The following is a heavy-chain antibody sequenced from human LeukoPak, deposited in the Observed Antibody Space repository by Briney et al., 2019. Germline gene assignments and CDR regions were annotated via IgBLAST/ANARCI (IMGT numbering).Heavy chain of an antibody. Sequence: ASVKVSCKASGYTFTSYGISWVRLAPGQGLEWMGWISAYNGNTNYAQKFQGRVTMTADTSTSTAYMELRSLRSDDTAVYYCARRYCSSTSCYMYYFDYWGQGTLVTVSS. V-gene: IGHV1-18*01. J-gene: IGHJ4*02. CDR2: ISAYNGNT. D-gene: IGHD2-2*01. CDR3: ARRYCSSTSCYMYYFDY. CDR1: GYTFTSYG.